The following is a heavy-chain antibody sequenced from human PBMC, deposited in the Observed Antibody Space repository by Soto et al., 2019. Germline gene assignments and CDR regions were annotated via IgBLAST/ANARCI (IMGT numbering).Heavy chain of an antibody. CDR2: INAGNGNT. V-gene: IGHV1-3*01. D-gene: IGHD6-13*01. CDR3: ATPQLKGLGIAAAGIKAFDY. Sequence: QVQLVQSGAEVKKPGASVKVSCKASGYTFTSYAMHWVRQAPGQRLEWMGWINAGNGNTKYSQKFQGRVTITRDTSASTAYMELSSLRSEDTAVYYCATPQLKGLGIAAAGIKAFDYWGQGTLVTVSS. J-gene: IGHJ4*02. CDR1: GYTFTSYA.